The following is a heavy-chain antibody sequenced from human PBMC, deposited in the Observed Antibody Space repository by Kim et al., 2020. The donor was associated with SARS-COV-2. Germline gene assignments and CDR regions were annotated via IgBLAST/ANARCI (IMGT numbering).Heavy chain of an antibody. D-gene: IGHD3-10*01. CDR1: GFTFDDYA. CDR3: TLYGSGLMDV. J-gene: IGHJ6*02. V-gene: IGHV3-9*01. CDR2: ISWNSGSI. Sequence: GGSLRLSCAASGFTFDDYAMHWVRQAPGKGLEWVSGISWNSGSIGYADSVKGRFTISRDNAKNSLYLQMNSLRAEDTALYYCTLYGSGLMDVWGQGTTVTVSS.